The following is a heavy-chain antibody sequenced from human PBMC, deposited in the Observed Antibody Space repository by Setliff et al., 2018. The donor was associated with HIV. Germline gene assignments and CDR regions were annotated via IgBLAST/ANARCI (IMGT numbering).Heavy chain of an antibody. V-gene: IGHV4-59*01. J-gene: IGHJ4*02. CDR1: GGSISTYY. CDR3: ARVQMAYAAFDV. Sequence: SETLSLTCTVSGGSISTYYWSWIRQPPGKGLEWIGSIYFTGSSDNNPSLKSRVTLSVDTSKHQFSLKLSSVTAADTAVYYCARVQMAYAAFDVWGQGSLVTVSS. CDR2: IYFTGSS. D-gene: IGHD3-9*01.